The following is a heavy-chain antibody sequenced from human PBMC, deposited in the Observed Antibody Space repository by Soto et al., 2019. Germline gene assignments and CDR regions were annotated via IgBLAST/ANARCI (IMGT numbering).Heavy chain of an antibody. V-gene: IGHV4-34*01. CDR2: INHSGST. Sequence: SETLSLTCAVYGGSFSGYYWSWIRQPPGKGLEWIGEINHSGSTNYNPSLKSRVTISVDTSKNQFSLKLSSVTAADTAVYYCARDTTVTKSGMDVWGQGTTVTVSS. J-gene: IGHJ6*02. D-gene: IGHD4-4*01. CDR3: ARDTTVTKSGMDV. CDR1: GGSFSGYY.